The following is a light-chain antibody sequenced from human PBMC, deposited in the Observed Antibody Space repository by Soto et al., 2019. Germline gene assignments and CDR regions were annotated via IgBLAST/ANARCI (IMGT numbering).Light chain of an antibody. CDR3: QQYNNGPPMA. Sequence: EIVMTQSPATLSVSPGERATLSCRASQSVSSNLAWYQQKPGQAPRLLIYGASTRAPGIPARFSGSGSGTEFTLTISSLQSEDFAVYYCQQYNNGPPMAFGQGTKVEIK. CDR2: GAS. J-gene: IGKJ1*01. V-gene: IGKV3-15*01. CDR1: QSVSSN.